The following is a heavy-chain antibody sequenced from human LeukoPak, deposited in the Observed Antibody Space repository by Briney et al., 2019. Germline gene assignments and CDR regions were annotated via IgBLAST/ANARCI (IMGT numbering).Heavy chain of an antibody. D-gene: IGHD2-2*01. Sequence: GGSLRLSCAASGFPFSTYAMSWVRQAPGKGLEWVSSISGSGDSTYYADSVKGRFTISSDNSKNTVYLQMNSLRAEDTAVYFCAKGYRAAPLDSWGQGTLVTVSS. CDR3: AKGYRAAPLDS. V-gene: IGHV3-23*01. CDR1: GFPFSTYA. J-gene: IGHJ5*01. CDR2: ISGSGDST.